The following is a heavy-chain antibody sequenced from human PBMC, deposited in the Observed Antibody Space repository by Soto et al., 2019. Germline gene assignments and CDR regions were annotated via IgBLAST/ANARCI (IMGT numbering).Heavy chain of an antibody. V-gene: IGHV4-31*03. J-gene: IGHJ6*02. CDR3: ARVSGYSSSSAPGGYGMDV. CDR2: VYFSGST. CDR1: GASINSGGYY. Sequence: SETLSLTCTVSGASINSGGYYWSWVRQLPGKGLEWIGYVYFSGSTYYNPSLESRVTISLDTSQNQFSLKLTSVSAADTAVYYCARVSGYSSSSAPGGYGMDVWGQGTTVTVSS. D-gene: IGHD6-13*01.